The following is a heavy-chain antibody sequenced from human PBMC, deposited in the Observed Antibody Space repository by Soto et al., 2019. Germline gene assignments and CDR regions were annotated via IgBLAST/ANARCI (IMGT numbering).Heavy chain of an antibody. V-gene: IGHV4-30-4*01. D-gene: IGHD3-10*01. CDR3: ARGPSGDKVDY. Sequence: QVQLQESGPGLVEPSQTLSLTCTVSGDSISNGYYTWSWIRQPPGKDLEWIGHIYNSVNTYSNPSLKSRVTISADTSKNQFSLKLSSVTAADTAVYYSARGPSGDKVDYWGQGTLVTVSS. CDR2: IYNSVNT. CDR1: GDSISNGYYT. J-gene: IGHJ4*02.